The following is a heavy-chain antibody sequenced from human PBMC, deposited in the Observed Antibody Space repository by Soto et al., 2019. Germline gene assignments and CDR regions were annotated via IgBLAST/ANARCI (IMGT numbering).Heavy chain of an antibody. V-gene: IGHV5-51*01. J-gene: IGHJ6*03. CDR3: ASGPITEYSSSSGYYYYYMDV. CDR1: GYSFTSYW. Sequence: GESLKISCKGSGYSFTSYWIGWVRQMPGKGLEWMGIIYPGDSDTRYSPSFQGQVTISADKSISTAYLQWSSLKASDTAMYYCASGPITEYSSSSGYYYYYMDVWGKGTTVTVSS. D-gene: IGHD6-6*01. CDR2: IYPGDSDT.